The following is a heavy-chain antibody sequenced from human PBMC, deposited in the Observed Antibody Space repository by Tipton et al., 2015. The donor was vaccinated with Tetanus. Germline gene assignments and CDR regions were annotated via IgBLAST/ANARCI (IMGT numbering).Heavy chain of an antibody. CDR2: IFPQFGTS. V-gene: IGHV1-18*01. J-gene: IGHJ4*02. Sequence: QLVQSGGEVKEPGASVRVPCKTSGYTFTNNGISWVRQAPGQGPEWMGGIFPQFGTSNYAPKFQDRVTMTADTSTGTVFMDLSSLRSDDTAVYYCVRPDRYCSGGSCYLALDYWGQGTLITVSS. CDR1: GYTFTNNG. CDR3: VRPDRYCSGGSCYLALDY. D-gene: IGHD2-15*01.